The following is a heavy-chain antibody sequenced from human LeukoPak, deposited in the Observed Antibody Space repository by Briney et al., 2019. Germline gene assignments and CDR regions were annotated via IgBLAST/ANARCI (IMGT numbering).Heavy chain of an antibody. CDR1: GGTFSSYA. D-gene: IGHD3-22*01. CDR3: ARVPPDGPIRNYYDSSGYYPRDE. J-gene: IGHJ4*02. CDR2: IIPIFGTA. V-gene: IGHV1-69*13. Sequence: GASVKVSCKASGGTFSSYAISWVRQAPGQGLEWMGGIIPIFGTANYAQKFQGRVTITADESTSTAYMELSSLRSEDTAVYYCARVPPDGPIRNYYDSSGYYPRDEWGEGTLVTVSS.